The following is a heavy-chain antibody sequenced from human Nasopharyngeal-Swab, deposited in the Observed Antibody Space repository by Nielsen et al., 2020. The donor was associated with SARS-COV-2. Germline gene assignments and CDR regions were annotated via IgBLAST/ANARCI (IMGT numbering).Heavy chain of an antibody. D-gene: IGHD6-13*01. CDR1: GFTFSAHY. Sequence: GESLKISCAASGFTFSAHYMGWVRQAPGKGLEWVGRSRNKANSYTTEYAASVKGRFTISRDDLKNSLCLQMSSLRTEDTALYYCARDLSSIWTSGLGVWGQGTTVIVSS. CDR2: SRNKANSYTT. V-gene: IGHV3-72*01. J-gene: IGHJ6*02. CDR3: ARDLSSIWTSGLGV.